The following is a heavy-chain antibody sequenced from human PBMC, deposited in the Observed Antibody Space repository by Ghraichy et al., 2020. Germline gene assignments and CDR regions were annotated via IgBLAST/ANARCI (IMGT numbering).Heavy chain of an antibody. J-gene: IGHJ4*02. D-gene: IGHD3-16*01. V-gene: IGHV4-34*01. Sequence: SQTLSLTCAVYGGSFSGYYWSWIRQPPGKGLEWIGEINHSGSTNYNPSLKSRVTISVDTSKNQFSLKLSSVTAADTAVYYCARGQGGYWGQGTLVTVSS. CDR2: INHSGST. CDR3: ARGQGGY. CDR1: GGSFSGYY.